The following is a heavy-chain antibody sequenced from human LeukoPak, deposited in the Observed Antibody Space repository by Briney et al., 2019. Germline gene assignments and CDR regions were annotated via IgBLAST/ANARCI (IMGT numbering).Heavy chain of an antibody. D-gene: IGHD3-10*01. CDR3: VRGDGWFGELLNFDN. CDR1: GFTFSRYE. V-gene: IGHV3-48*03. Sequence: PGGSLRLSCAASGFTFSRYEMNWVRQAPGKGPEWVSHISSSSSTIYYADSVKGRFTISRDNAKNSLYLQMNSLRDEDTAVYYCVRGDGWFGELLNFDNWGQGTLVTVSS. CDR2: ISSSSSTI. J-gene: IGHJ4*02.